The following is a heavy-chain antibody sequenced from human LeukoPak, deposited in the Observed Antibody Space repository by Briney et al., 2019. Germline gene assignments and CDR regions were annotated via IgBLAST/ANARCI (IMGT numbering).Heavy chain of an antibody. J-gene: IGHJ4*02. Sequence: PSQTLSLTCTVSGGSISSGDYYWSWIRQPPGKGLEWTGYIYYSGSTYYNPSLKSRVTISVDTSKNQFSLKLSSVTAADTAVYYCAVSSGYYSHFDYWGQGTLVTVSS. CDR3: AVSSGYYSHFDY. CDR2: IYYSGST. CDR1: GGSISSGDYY. D-gene: IGHD3-22*01. V-gene: IGHV4-30-4*01.